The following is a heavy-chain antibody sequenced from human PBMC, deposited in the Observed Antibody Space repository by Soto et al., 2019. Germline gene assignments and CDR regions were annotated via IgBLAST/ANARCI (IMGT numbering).Heavy chain of an antibody. Sequence: EVQLVESGGGWVQPGGSLRLSCAASGFTCSSYSMNWVRQAPGKGLEWVSYISSSSSTIYYADSVKGRFTISRDNAQNSVYLQMNSLRDEDTAVDYYASDYDSGALSYYYYGMDVWGQGTTVTVSS. CDR1: GFTCSSYS. CDR3: ASDYDSGALSYYYYGMDV. V-gene: IGHV3-48*02. J-gene: IGHJ6*02. D-gene: IGHD4-17*01. CDR2: ISSSSSTI.